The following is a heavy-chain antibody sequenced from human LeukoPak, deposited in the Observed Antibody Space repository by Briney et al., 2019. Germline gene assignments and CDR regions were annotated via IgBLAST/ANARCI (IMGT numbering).Heavy chain of an antibody. Sequence: PSQTLSLTCTVSGGSISSGDYYWSWIRQPPGKGLEWIGYIYDSGSTYYNPSLKSRITISVDTSENRFSLKLSSVTATDTAVYYCARDCSGGSCYGAFDIWGQGTMATVSS. CDR2: IYDSGST. J-gene: IGHJ3*02. CDR3: ARDCSGGSCYGAFDI. D-gene: IGHD2-15*01. CDR1: GGSISSGDYY. V-gene: IGHV4-30-4*01.